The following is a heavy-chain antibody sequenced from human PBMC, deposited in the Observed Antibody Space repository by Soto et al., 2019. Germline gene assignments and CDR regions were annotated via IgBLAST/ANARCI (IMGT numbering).Heavy chain of an antibody. J-gene: IGHJ4*02. Sequence: QPGGSLRLSCAASGFTFISYAMSWVRQAPGKGLQWVSSISGNGGNTYYAYSVKGRFTISRDNSKNTLFLQLNNLRAEDTAVYFCAKDPGAYSYGYRFDSWGQGSLVTVS. CDR2: ISGNGGNT. V-gene: IGHV3-23*01. D-gene: IGHD5-18*01. CDR1: GFTFISYA. CDR3: AKDPGAYSYGYRFDS.